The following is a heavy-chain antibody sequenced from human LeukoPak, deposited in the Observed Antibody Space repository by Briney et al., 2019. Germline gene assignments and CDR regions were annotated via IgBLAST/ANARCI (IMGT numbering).Heavy chain of an antibody. CDR3: ARDGTYGFWSGYYRYFDY. CDR1: GFTFSDYY. Sequence: PGGSLRLSCAASGFTFSDYYMSWIRQAPGKGLEWVSYISSSGSTIYYADSVKGRFTISRDNAKNSLYLQMNSLRAEDTAVYYCARDGTYGFWSGYYRYFDYWGQGTLVTVSS. CDR2: ISSSGSTI. D-gene: IGHD3-3*01. V-gene: IGHV3-11*01. J-gene: IGHJ4*02.